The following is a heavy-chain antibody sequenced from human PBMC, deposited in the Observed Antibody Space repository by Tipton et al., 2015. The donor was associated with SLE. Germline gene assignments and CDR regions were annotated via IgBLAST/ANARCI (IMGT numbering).Heavy chain of an antibody. CDR1: GGSISSYY. J-gene: IGHJ4*02. V-gene: IGHV4-59*08. D-gene: IGHD4-17*01. Sequence: LRLSCTVSGGSISSYYWSWIRQPPGKGLEWIGYIYYSGSTNYNPSLKSRVTISVDTSKNQFPLKLSSVTAADTAVYYCARIPDPTVTYYFDYWGQGTLVTVSS. CDR2: IYYSGST. CDR3: ARIPDPTVTYYFDY.